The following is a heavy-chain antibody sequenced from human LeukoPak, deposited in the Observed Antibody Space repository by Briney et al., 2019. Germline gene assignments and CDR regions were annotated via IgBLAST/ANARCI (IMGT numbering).Heavy chain of an antibody. CDR1: GGSISSYY. J-gene: IGHJ4*02. D-gene: IGHD5-18*01. CDR3: ARKSRWLPFDY. V-gene: IGHV4-59*01. CDR2: VYYSGST. Sequence: PSETLSLTCTVSGGSISSYYWSWIRQPPGKGLEWIGYVYYSGSTNYNPSLKSRVTISVDTSKNQFSLKLSSVTAADTAVYYCARKSRWLPFDYWGQGTLVTVSS.